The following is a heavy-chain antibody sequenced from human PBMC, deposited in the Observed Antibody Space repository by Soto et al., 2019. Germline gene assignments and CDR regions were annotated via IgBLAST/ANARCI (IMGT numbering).Heavy chain of an antibody. J-gene: IGHJ4*02. D-gene: IGHD6-6*01. V-gene: IGHV4-31*03. CDR3: ARSIGTRPYFDY. Sequence: QVQLQQSGPGLVKPSQTLSLTCTVSGASMNSVAFYWNWVRQHPEKGLEWIGYVYYTGSAYYNLSLNSRAAISIDTSTNQFSLKLNSVTAADTAVYYCARSIGTRPYFDYWGQGSLVTVSS. CDR2: VYYTGSA. CDR1: GASMNSVAFY.